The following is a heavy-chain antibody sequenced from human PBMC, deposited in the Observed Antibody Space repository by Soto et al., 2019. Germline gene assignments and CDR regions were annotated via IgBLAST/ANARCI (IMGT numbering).Heavy chain of an antibody. CDR2: IWYDGSNK. CDR3: ARDQGDAFDI. V-gene: IGHV3-33*01. CDR1: GFTFSSYG. Sequence: QVQLVESGGGVVQPGRSLRLSCAASGFTFSSYGMHWVRQAPGKGLEWVAVIWYDGSNKYYADSVKGRFTISRDNSKNSLYLQMSSLSAEDTAGYYCARDQGDAFDIWGQGKMVTVSS. J-gene: IGHJ3*02.